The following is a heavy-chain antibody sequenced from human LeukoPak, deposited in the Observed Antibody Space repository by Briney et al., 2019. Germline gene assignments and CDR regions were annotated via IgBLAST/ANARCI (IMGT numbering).Heavy chain of an antibody. CDR2: INHSGST. CDR1: GGSFSGYY. J-gene: IGHJ6*02. CDR3: ARGSHYYYGMDV. V-gene: IGHV4-34*01. Sequence: SETLSLTCDVYGGSFSGYYWSWIRQPPGKGLEWIGEINHSGSTNYNPSLKSRVTISVDTSKNQFSLKLSSVTAADTAVYYCARGSHYYYGMDVWGQGTTVTVSS.